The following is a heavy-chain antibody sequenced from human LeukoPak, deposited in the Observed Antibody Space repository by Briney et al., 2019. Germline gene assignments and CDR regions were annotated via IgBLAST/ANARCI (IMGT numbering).Heavy chain of an antibody. D-gene: IGHD1-26*01. Sequence: GGSLGLSCAASGFTFSSYSMNWVRQAPGKGLEWVSYISSSSSTRFYADSVKGRFTIARDNAKNSLYLQMNSLRAEDTAVCYCARDKYSGSYQPDYWGQGTLVTVSS. CDR3: ARDKYSGSYQPDY. V-gene: IGHV3-48*01. CDR1: GFTFSSYS. J-gene: IGHJ4*02. CDR2: ISSSSSTR.